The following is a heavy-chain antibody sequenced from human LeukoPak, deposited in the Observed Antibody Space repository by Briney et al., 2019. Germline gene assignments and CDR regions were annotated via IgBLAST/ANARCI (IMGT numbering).Heavy chain of an antibody. CDR3: ASASRITATEGTFDY. J-gene: IGHJ4*02. CDR1: GYTFTSYG. V-gene: IGHV1-69*13. CDR2: IIPIFGTA. D-gene: IGHD1-20*01. Sequence: SVKVSCKASGYTFTSYGISWVRQAPGQGLEWMGGIIPIFGTANYAQKFQGRVTITADESTSTAYMELSSLRSEDTAVYYCASASRITATEGTFDYWGQGTLVTVSS.